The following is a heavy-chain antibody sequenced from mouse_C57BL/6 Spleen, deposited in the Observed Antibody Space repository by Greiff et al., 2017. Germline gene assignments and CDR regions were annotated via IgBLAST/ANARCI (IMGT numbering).Heavy chain of an antibody. J-gene: IGHJ3*01. Sequence: VQLQQPGAELVKPGASVQLSCKASGYTFTSYWMHWVKQRPGRGLGWIGRIDPNSGGTKYNEKFKSKATLTVDTPSSTAYMQLSSLTSEDSAVYYCAREEAEWFAYWGQGTLVTVSA. CDR1: GYTFTSYW. CDR2: IDPNSGGT. CDR3: AREEAEWFAY. V-gene: IGHV1-72*01.